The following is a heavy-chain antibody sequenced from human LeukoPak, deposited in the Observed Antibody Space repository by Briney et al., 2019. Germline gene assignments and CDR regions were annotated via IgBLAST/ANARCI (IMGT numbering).Heavy chain of an antibody. D-gene: IGHD1-26*01. CDR3: ARKAQTGSHSGPFDI. Sequence: GGSLRLPCAASGFTFSSHAMNWVRQAPGKGLEWISSISTDSLTIKYADFVSGQFTISRDNAEHLLFLQMNSLRAEDTAVYYCARKAQTGSHSGPFDIWGQGTLVTVSS. J-gene: IGHJ3*02. CDR1: GFTFSSHA. V-gene: IGHV3-48*04. CDR2: ISTDSLTI.